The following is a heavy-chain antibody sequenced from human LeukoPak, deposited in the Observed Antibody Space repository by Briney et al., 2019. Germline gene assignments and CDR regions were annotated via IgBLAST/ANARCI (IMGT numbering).Heavy chain of an antibody. Sequence: PGGSLRPSCAASGFTFSSYAMSWVRQAPGKGLEWVSAISGSGGSTYYADSVKGRFTISRDNSKNTLYLQMNSLRAEDTAVYYCAKVPYDILTGYYPWGFDYWGQGTLVTVSS. CDR1: GFTFSSYA. J-gene: IGHJ4*02. D-gene: IGHD3-9*01. CDR3: AKVPYDILTGYYPWGFDY. CDR2: ISGSGGST. V-gene: IGHV3-23*01.